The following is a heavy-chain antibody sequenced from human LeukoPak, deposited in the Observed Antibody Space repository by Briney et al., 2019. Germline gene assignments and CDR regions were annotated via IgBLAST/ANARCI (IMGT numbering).Heavy chain of an antibody. CDR2: ISPNNGDT. J-gene: IGHJ4*02. CDR3: AAPGYKYGYVLDH. CDR1: VYTCTGYY. D-gene: IGHD5-18*01. Sequence: ASVKVSCKASVYTCTGYYMHWVRQAPGQGPEWMGWISPNNGDTRYSQKFQGRVTMTTDTSISTAYMELSGLTSDDTAVYCCAAPGYKYGYVLDHWGQGTLVTVSS. V-gene: IGHV1-2*02.